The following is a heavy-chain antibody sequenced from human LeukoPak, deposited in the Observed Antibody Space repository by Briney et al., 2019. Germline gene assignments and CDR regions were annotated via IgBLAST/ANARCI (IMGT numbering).Heavy chain of an antibody. D-gene: IGHD2-8*01. J-gene: IGHJ5*02. CDR3: ARNIVLMVYASNWFDP. CDR2: IYHSGST. Sequence: ETLSLTCTVSGYSISSGYYWGWLRQPPGKGLEWIGSIYHSGSTYYNPSLKSRVTISVDTSKIQFTLKLSSVTAADTAVYYCARNIVLMVYASNWFDPWGQGTLVTVSS. CDR1: GYSISSGYY. V-gene: IGHV4-38-2*02.